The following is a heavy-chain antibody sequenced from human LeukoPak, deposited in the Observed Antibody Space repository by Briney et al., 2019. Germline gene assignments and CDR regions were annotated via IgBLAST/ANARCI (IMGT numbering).Heavy chain of an antibody. V-gene: IGHV3-74*01. D-gene: IGHD1-14*01. J-gene: IGHJ4*02. CDR2: INNDGNLKTDGRDT. CDR3: AKDGTDSYFDY. Sequence: PGGSLRPSCAASGFTLSNYWMIHWVRQVPGKGLQWVSRINNDGNLKTDGRDTGYADSVKGRFTISTDNAKNTLYLQMNSLKAEDTAVYYCAKDGTDSYFDYWGQGTLVTVSS. CDR1: GFTLSNYW.